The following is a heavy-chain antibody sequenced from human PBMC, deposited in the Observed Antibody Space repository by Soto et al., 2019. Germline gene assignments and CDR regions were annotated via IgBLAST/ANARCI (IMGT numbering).Heavy chain of an antibody. J-gene: IGHJ6*02. CDR2: IIPIFGTA. D-gene: IGHD5-18*01. CDR3: ARGEYSYGFPLYYYGMDV. V-gene: IGHV1-69*13. CDR1: GGTFSSYA. Sequence: ASVKVSCKASGGTFSSYAISWVRQAPGQGLEWMGGIIPIFGTANYAQKFQGRVTTTADESTSTAYMELSSLRSEDTAVYYCARGEYSYGFPLYYYGMDVWGQGTTVTVSS.